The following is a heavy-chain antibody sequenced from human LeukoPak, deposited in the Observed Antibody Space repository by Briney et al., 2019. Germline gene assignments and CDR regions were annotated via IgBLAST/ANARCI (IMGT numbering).Heavy chain of an antibody. CDR2: INHSGST. Sequence: PSETLSLTCAVYGGSFSGYYWSWIRQPPGKGLEWIGEINHSGSTNYNPSLKSRVTISVDTSKNQFSLKLSSVTAADTAVYYCARFPSITIFGVSSYYYGMDVWGQGTTVIVSS. V-gene: IGHV4-34*01. D-gene: IGHD3-3*01. CDR1: GGSFSGYY. J-gene: IGHJ6*02. CDR3: ARFPSITIFGVSSYYYGMDV.